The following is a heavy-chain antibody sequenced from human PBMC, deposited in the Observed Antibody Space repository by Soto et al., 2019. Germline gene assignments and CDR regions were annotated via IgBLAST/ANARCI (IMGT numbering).Heavy chain of an antibody. CDR2: IYPGTSET. CDR1: EYNFVNYW. CDR3: ASQVRFMAAAFN. J-gene: IGHJ4*02. V-gene: IGHV5-51*01. D-gene: IGHD6-13*01. Sequence: GESLKISCQASEYNFVNYWVAWVRHMPGKGLEWMGIIYPGTSETRYSPSFEGQVTISADTTIGTAYLQWRSLKAADTAIYYCASQVRFMAAAFNWGQGTLVTVSS.